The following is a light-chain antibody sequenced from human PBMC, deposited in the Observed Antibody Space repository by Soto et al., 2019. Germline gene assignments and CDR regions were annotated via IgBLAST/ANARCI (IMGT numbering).Light chain of an antibody. CDR3: QQANGDPWT. CDR2: GES. CDR1: HDVRCW. V-gene: IGKV1-12*02. J-gene: IGKJ1*01. Sequence: DIQMTQSPSSVSASVGDRVTISCRASHDVRCWLAWYQQKPGKAPNLQIYGESTLQSGVPSRFSGSGSGTDFTLTISSLQPKDFATYYCQQANGDPWTFGQGTKVEIK.